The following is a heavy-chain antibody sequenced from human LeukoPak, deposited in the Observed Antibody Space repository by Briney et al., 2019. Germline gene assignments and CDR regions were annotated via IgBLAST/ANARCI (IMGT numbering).Heavy chain of an antibody. CDR3: ARQALPGYSSSWYWYFDY. V-gene: IGHV1-69*01. D-gene: IGHD6-13*01. Sequence: ASVKVSCEASGGTFSSYAISWVRQAPGQGLEWMGGIIPIFGTANYAQKFQGRVTITADESTSTAYMELSSLRSEDTAVYYCARQALPGYSSSWYWYFDYWGQGTLVTVSS. CDR1: GGTFSSYA. J-gene: IGHJ4*02. CDR2: IIPIFGTA.